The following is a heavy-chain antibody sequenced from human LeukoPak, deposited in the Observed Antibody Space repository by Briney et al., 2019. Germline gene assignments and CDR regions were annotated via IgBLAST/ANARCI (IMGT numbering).Heavy chain of an antibody. V-gene: IGHV1-3*01. D-gene: IGHD5-18*01. J-gene: IGHJ4*02. Sequence: ASVKVSCKASGYTFTSYAIHWVRQAPGQRLEWMGWISAGNGNTKYSQNFQGRVTFISNTSATTAFMELSSLRSEDAAVYYCARDPRIQLYDYWGQGTLVTVSS. CDR2: ISAGNGNT. CDR3: ARDPRIQLYDY. CDR1: GYTFTSYA.